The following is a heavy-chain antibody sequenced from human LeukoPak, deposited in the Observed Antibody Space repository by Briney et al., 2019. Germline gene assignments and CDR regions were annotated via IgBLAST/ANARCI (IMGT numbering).Heavy chain of an antibody. D-gene: IGHD5-12*01. V-gene: IGHV3-48*01. CDR3: ARDKIQWLRYSYFDY. CDR2: TSGSSGSTI. CDR1: GFTFSRYG. Sequence: PGGSLRLSCKASGFTFSRYGMNWVRQAPGRGLEWLSYTSGSSGSTIYYAQSVRDRFTISRDDAKNTLYLQMNSLRADDTAVYFCARDKIQWLRYSYFDYWGQGVLVTVSS. J-gene: IGHJ4*02.